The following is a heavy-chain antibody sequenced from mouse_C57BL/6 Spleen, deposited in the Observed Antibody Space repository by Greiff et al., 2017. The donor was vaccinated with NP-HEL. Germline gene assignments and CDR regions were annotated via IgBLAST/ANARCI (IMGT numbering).Heavy chain of an antibody. J-gene: IGHJ1*03. Sequence: QVQLQQPGAELVKPGASVKMSCKASGYTFTSYWITWVKQRPGQGLEWIGDIYPGSGSTNYNEKFKSKATLTVDTSSSTAYMQLSSLTSEDSAVYYCARWGGSSYVKYFDVWGTGTTVTVSS. CDR3: ARWGGSSYVKYFDV. D-gene: IGHD1-1*01. CDR2: IYPGSGST. V-gene: IGHV1-55*01. CDR1: GYTFTSYW.